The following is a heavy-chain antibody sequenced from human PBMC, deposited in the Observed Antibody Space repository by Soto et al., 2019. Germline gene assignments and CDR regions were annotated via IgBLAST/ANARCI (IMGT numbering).Heavy chain of an antibody. J-gene: IGHJ5*02. CDR1: GYTFTYRY. CDR3: ASAVVAAKGFDP. D-gene: IGHD2-15*01. Sequence: SVKVSCKASGYTFTYRYLHWVRQAPGQALEWMGWITPFNGNTNYAQKFQDRVTITRDRSMSTAYMELSSLRSEDTAMYYCASAVVAAKGFDPWGQGTLVTVSS. CDR2: ITPFNGNT. V-gene: IGHV1-45*02.